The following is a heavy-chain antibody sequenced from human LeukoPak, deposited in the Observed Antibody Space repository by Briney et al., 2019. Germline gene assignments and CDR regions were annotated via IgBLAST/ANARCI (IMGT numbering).Heavy chain of an antibody. J-gene: IGHJ6*02. CDR2: IYYSGST. V-gene: IGHV4-59*12. D-gene: IGHD6-13*01. Sequence: PSETLSLTCTVSGGSISSYYWSWIRQPPGKGLEWIGYIYYSGSTNYNPSLKSRVTISVDKSKNQFSLKLSSVTAADTAVYYCARDQIAAAGTAHYYYGMDVWGQGTTVTVSS. CDR1: GGSISSYY. CDR3: ARDQIAAAGTAHYYYGMDV.